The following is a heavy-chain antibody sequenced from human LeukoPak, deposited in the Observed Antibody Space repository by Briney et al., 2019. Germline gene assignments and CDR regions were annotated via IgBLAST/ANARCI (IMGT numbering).Heavy chain of an antibody. Sequence: GGSLRLSCAASGFTFSGYAMSWVRQAPGKGLEWVSAISGSGGSTYYADSVKGRFTISRVNSKNTLYLQMNSLRAEDTAVYYCAKGYYYDSSGPFDYWGQGTLVTVSS. CDR3: AKGYYYDSSGPFDY. CDR2: ISGSGGST. D-gene: IGHD3-22*01. V-gene: IGHV3-23*01. J-gene: IGHJ4*02. CDR1: GFTFSGYA.